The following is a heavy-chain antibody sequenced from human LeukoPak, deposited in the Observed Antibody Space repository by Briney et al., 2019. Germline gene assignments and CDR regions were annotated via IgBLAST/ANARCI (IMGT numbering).Heavy chain of an antibody. V-gene: IGHV3-48*03. CDR2: ISSSGSTI. CDR1: GFTFSSYE. CDR3: ARDGRPVAGSFDY. D-gene: IGHD6-19*01. J-gene: IGHJ4*02. Sequence: PGGSLRLSCAASGFTFSSYEMNWVRQAPGKGLEWVSYISSSGSTIYYADSVKGRFTISRDNAKNSMYLQMNSLRAEDTAVYYCARDGRPVAGSFDYWGQGTLVTVSS.